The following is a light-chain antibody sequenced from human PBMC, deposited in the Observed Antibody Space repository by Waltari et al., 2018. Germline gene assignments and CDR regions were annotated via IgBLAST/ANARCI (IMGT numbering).Light chain of an antibody. Sequence: DIQMTQSPSILSASVGDTVTITCRTSQSISTWLAWYQQKPGKAPKLLISKASILESGVPSRFSGSGSGTEFTLTINSLQSDDFATFYCQHYNNYPPTFGGGTKVEIK. CDR3: QHYNNYPPT. CDR1: QSISTW. CDR2: KAS. J-gene: IGKJ4*01. V-gene: IGKV1-5*03.